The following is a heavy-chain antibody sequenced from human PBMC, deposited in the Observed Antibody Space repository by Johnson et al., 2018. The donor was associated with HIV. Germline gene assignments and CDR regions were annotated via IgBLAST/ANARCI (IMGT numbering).Heavy chain of an antibody. Sequence: VQLVESGGGVVQPGGSLRLSCAASGFTFSSYDMHWVRQATGKGLEWVSAIGTAGDTYYPGSVKGRFTISRENAKNSLYLQMNSLRAGDTAVYYCAKDSRRWGAFSDAFDIWGQGTMVTVSS. CDR3: AKDSRRWGAFSDAFDI. CDR2: IGTAGDT. J-gene: IGHJ3*02. V-gene: IGHV3-13*01. CDR1: GFTFSSYD. D-gene: IGHD1-26*01.